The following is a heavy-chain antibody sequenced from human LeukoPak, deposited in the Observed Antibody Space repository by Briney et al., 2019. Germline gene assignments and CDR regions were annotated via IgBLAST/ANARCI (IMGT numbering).Heavy chain of an antibody. J-gene: IGHJ4*02. CDR2: IYYSGST. V-gene: IGHV4-59*01. CDR1: GGSISSYY. CDR3: ASILLSSHYYFNY. D-gene: IGHD2/OR15-2a*01. Sequence: SETLSLTCTVSGGSISSYYWSWIRQPPGKGLEWIGYIYYSGSTNYNPSLKSRVTISVDTSKNQFSLKLSSVTAADTAVYYCASILLSSHYYFNYWGQGTLVTVSS.